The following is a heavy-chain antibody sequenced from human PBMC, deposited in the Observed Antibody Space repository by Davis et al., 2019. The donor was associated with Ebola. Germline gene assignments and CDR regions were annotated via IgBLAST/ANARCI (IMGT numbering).Heavy chain of an antibody. CDR2: ISGSGVIS. CDR1: GYTFSAYA. CDR3: ARGGIAVDGTSSHGMDV. V-gene: IGHV3-23*01. D-gene: IGHD6-13*01. J-gene: IGHJ6*02. Sequence: PSETLSLTCAASGYTFSAYAMSWVRQAPGKGLEWVSGISGSGVISYYADSVKGRFTISRDNSENTLHLQMTNLRAEDTAVYYCARGGIAVDGTSSHGMDVWGQGTTVTVSS.